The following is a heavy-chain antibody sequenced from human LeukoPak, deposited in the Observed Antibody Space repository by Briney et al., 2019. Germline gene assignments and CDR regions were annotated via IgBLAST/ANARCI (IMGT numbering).Heavy chain of an antibody. CDR2: IYTSGST. J-gene: IGHJ6*02. D-gene: IGHD3-3*01. CDR1: GGSISSYY. Sequence: SETLSLTCTVSGGSISSYYWSWIRQPAGKGLEWIGRIYTSGSTNYNPSLKSRVTMSVDRSKNQFSLKLSSVTAADTAVYYCARGSSYYDFWSGQGMDVWGQGTTVTVSS. CDR3: ARGSSYYDFWSGQGMDV. V-gene: IGHV4-4*07.